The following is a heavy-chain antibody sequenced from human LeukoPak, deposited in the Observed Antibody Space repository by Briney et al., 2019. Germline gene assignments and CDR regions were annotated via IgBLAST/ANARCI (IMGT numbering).Heavy chain of an antibody. CDR3: ARRYSSSWYVWFDP. V-gene: IGHV4-39*01. CDR1: GGSISSSSYY. CDR2: IYYSGST. Sequence: SETLSLTCTVSGGSISSSSYYWGWIRHPPGKGLEWIGSIYYSGSTYYNPSLKSRVTISVDTSNNQFSLKLSSVTAADAAVYYCARRYSSSWYVWFDPWGQGTLVTVSS. J-gene: IGHJ5*02. D-gene: IGHD6-13*01.